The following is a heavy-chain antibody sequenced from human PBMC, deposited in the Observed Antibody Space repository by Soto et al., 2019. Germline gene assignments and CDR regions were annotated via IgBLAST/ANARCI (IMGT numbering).Heavy chain of an antibody. J-gene: IGHJ6*02. D-gene: IGHD6-13*01. CDR3: GRGPSPRAPAGGTPYYYAMDV. V-gene: IGHV1-8*02. Sequence: QVQLVQSGAEVKQSGASVKVSCKASGYDFTAYDINWVRQASGQGLEWMGWMNPINGATGSARRFQGSVSMTRNTATGTAYVELTSLRSDDTAVYYCGRGPSPRAPAGGTPYYYAMDVWGQGTTVTVSS. CDR1: GYDFTAYD. CDR2: MNPINGAT.